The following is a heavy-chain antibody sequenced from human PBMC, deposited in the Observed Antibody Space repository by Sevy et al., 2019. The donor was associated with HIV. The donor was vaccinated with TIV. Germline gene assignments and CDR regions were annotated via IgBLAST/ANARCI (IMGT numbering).Heavy chain of an antibody. V-gene: IGHV3-13*01. CDR3: ARGGFAAVGYWYFDL. CDR1: GFALSNYD. Sequence: GGSLRLSCTASGFALSNYDMHWIRQGPGKGLEWVSSIGTAGDTYYSGSVRGRFTISRDNAKKSFNLQMNSLRAADTAVYYCARGGFAAVGYWYFDLWGRRTLVTVSS. J-gene: IGHJ2*01. D-gene: IGHD3-3*01. CDR2: IGTAGDT.